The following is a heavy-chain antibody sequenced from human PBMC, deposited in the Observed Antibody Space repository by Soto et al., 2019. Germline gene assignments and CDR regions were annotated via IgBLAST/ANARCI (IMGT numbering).Heavy chain of an antibody. CDR2: IIPIFGTA. D-gene: IGHD3-3*01. CDR3: ARVSGDFWSGFSPQKAYGMDV. J-gene: IGHJ6*02. V-gene: IGHV1-69*13. CDR1: GGTFSSYA. Sequence: ASVKVSCKASGGTFSSYAISWVRQAPGQGLELMGGIIPIFGTANYAQKLQGRVTITADESTSTAYMELSSLRSEDTAVYYCARVSGDFWSGFSPQKAYGMDVWGQGTTVTVSS.